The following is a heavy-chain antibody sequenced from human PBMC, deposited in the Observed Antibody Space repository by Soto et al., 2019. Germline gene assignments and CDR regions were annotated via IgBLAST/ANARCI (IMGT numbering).Heavy chain of an antibody. Sequence: PSETLSLTCTVSGGSISSGGYYWTWIRQHPGKGLEWIGNTYYSGNTYYNPSLKSRVTISVDTSKDQFSLKVNSVSAADTAVYYCVAYSREYFPDYWRQGTPVTVSS. CDR2: TYYSGNT. V-gene: IGHV4-31*03. D-gene: IGHD3-16*01. CDR1: GGSISSGGYY. CDR3: VAYSREYFPDY. J-gene: IGHJ4*02.